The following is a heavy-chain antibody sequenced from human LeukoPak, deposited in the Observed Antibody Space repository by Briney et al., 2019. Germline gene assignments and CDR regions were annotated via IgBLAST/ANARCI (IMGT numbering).Heavy chain of an antibody. V-gene: IGHV3-23*01. CDR2: MLQDGDRI. CDR3: AGGHFED. Sequence: GGSLRLSCAASGFTFSTYAMSWVRQAPGKGLEWLSMLQDGDRIYFGDSVKGRCTTSSDTSKNTVYFQVNGLRTDDTAVYYCAGGHFEDWSQGTLVTVSS. CDR1: GFTFSTYA. J-gene: IGHJ4*02.